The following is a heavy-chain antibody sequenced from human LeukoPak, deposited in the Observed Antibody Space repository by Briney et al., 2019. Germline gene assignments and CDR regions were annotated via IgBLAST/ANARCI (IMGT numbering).Heavy chain of an antibody. CDR3: ARRSYYGNSGCFDY. J-gene: IGHJ4*02. Sequence: SSEALSLTCTVSGGSISSSSYYWGWIRQPPGKGLEWIGSIYYSGSTYYNPSLKSRVTISVDTSKNQFSLRLSSVTAADTAVYYCARRSYYGNSGCFDYWGQGTLVTVSS. D-gene: IGHD3-22*01. CDR1: GGSISSSSYY. V-gene: IGHV4-39*01. CDR2: IYYSGST.